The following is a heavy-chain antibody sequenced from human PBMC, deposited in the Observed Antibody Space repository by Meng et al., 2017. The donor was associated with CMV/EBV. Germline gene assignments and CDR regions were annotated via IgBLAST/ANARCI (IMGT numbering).Heavy chain of an antibody. CDR2: ISSSGSTI. V-gene: IGHV3-48*03. J-gene: IGHJ6*02. D-gene: IGHD6-6*01. CDR3: ARDLLAARRGYYYGMDV. CDR1: GFTFSSYE. Sequence: GGSLRLSCAASGFTFSSYEMNWVRQAPGKGLEWVSYISSSGSTIYYADSVKGRFTISRDNAKNSLYLQMNSLRAEDTAVYYCARDLLAARRGYYYGMDVWGQGTTVTVS.